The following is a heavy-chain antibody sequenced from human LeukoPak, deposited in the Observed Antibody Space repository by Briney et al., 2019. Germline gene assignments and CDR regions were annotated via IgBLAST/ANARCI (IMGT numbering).Heavy chain of an antibody. CDR2: IYYSGST. CDR1: GGSISSYY. J-gene: IGHJ6*04. Sequence: PSETLSLTCTVSGGSISSYYWGWIRQPPGKGLEWIGYIYYSGSTNYNPSLKSRVTISVDTSKNQFSLKLSSVTAADTAVYYCARDVYYYGSGSYYRTYYYYGMDVWGKGTTVTVSS. D-gene: IGHD3-10*01. V-gene: IGHV4-59*01. CDR3: ARDVYYYGSGSYYRTYYYYGMDV.